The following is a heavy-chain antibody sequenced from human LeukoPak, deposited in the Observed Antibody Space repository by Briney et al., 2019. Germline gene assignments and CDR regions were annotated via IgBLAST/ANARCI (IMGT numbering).Heavy chain of an antibody. Sequence: SETLSLTCTVSGGSISSSSYYWGWIRQPPGKGLEWIGSIYYSGSTYYNPSLKSRVTISVDTSKNQFSLKLSSVTAADTAVYYCARLWLGPFNWFDPWRQGTLVTVSA. V-gene: IGHV4-39*01. CDR3: ARLWLGPFNWFDP. CDR2: IYYSGST. CDR1: GGSISSSSYY. J-gene: IGHJ5*02. D-gene: IGHD3-10*01.